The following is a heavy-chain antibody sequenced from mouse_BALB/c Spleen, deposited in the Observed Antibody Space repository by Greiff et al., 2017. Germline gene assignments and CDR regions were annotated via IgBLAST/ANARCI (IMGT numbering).Heavy chain of an antibody. CDR2: ISYDGSN. V-gene: IGHV3-6*02. CDR3: ARDLY. Sequence: EVHLVESGPGLVKPSQSLSLTCSVTGYSITSGYYWNWIRQFPGNKLEWMGYISYDGSNNYNPSLKNRISITRDTSKNQFFLKLNSVTTEDTATYYCARDLYWGQGTLVTVSA. J-gene: IGHJ3*01. CDR1: GYSITSGYY.